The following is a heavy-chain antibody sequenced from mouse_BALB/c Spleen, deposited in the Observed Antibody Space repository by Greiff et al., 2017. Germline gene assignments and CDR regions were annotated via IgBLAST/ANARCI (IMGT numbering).Heavy chain of an antibody. Sequence: EVQRVESGGDLVKPGGSLKLSCAASGFTFSSYGMSWVRQTPDKRLEWVATISSGGSYTYYPDSVKGRFTISRDNAKNTLYLQMSSLKSEDTAMYYCASSTMITTGAMDYWCQGTSVTVSS. D-gene: IGHD2-4*01. CDR2: ISSGGSYT. J-gene: IGHJ4*01. CDR3: ASSTMITTGAMDY. CDR1: GFTFSSYG. V-gene: IGHV5-6*01.